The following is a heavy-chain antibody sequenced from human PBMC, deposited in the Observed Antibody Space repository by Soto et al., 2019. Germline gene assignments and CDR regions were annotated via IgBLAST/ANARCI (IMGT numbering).Heavy chain of an antibody. CDR2: IYYSGST. CDR3: AREHPLDCSSTSCPYYYYYMDV. D-gene: IGHD2-2*01. J-gene: IGHJ6*03. CDR1: GGSISSYY. Sequence: SETLCLTCTVSGGSISSYYWSWIRQPPGKGLEWIGYIYYSGSTNYNPSLKSRFTISRDNAKNSLYLQMNSLRAEDTAVYYCAREHPLDCSSTSCPYYYYYMDVWGKGTTVTVSS. V-gene: IGHV4-59*12.